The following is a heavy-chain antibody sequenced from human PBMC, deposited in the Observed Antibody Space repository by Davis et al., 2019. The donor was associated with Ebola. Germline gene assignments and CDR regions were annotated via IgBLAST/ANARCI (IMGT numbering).Heavy chain of an antibody. V-gene: IGHV3-74*01. CDR2: INSDGSST. CDR1: GFTFSSYW. CDR3: ARDQDDFWSGYRGNDAFDI. Sequence: GESLKISCAASGFTFSSYWMHWVRQAPGKGLVWVSRINSDGSSTSYADSVKGRFTISRDNAKNTLYLQMNSLRAEDTAVYYCARDQDDFWSGYRGNDAFDIWGQGTMVTVSS. D-gene: IGHD3-3*01. J-gene: IGHJ3*02.